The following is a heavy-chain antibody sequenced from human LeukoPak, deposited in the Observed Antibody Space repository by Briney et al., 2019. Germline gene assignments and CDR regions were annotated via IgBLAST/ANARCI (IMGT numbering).Heavy chain of an antibody. CDR3: ARMRYQLLYYFDY. D-gene: IGHD2-2*01. V-gene: IGHV3-30*15. Sequence: PGRSLRLSCAASGFTFSSYAMHWVRQAPGKGLEWVAVISYDGSNKYYAASVKGRFTISRDNSKNTLYLKMSSLRAEDTAVYYCARMRYQLLYYFDYWGQGTLVTVSS. CDR2: ISYDGSNK. CDR1: GFTFSSYA. J-gene: IGHJ4*02.